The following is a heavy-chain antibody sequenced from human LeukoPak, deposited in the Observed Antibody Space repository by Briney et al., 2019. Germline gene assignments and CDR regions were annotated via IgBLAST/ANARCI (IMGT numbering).Heavy chain of an antibody. Sequence: ASVKVSCKASGGTFSSYAISWVRQAPGQGLEWMGGIIPIFGTANYAQKFQGRVTITADESTSTAYMELSSLRSEDTAVYYCARDEDRITIFGVVPTIDYWGQGTLVTVSS. CDR2: IIPIFGTA. J-gene: IGHJ4*02. D-gene: IGHD3-3*01. CDR3: ARDEDRITIFGVVPTIDY. CDR1: GGTFSSYA. V-gene: IGHV1-69*13.